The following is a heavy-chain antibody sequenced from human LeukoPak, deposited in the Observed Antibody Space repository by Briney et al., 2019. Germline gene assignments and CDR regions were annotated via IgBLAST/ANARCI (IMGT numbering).Heavy chain of an antibody. CDR2: IRSKAYGGTP. CDR1: GFNYGDYG. J-gene: IGHJ4*02. D-gene: IGHD3-10*01. Sequence: GGSLRLSCITSGFNYGDYGMSWVRQAPGKGLEWVSFIRSKAYGGTPEYAASVKGRFTISRDDSKSIAYLQMDSLKTEDTALYYCARRGTWSGSIALDYWGQGALVTVSA. V-gene: IGHV3-49*04. CDR3: ARRGTWSGSIALDY.